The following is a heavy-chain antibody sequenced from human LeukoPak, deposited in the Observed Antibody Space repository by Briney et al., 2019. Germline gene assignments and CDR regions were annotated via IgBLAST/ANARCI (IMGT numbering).Heavy chain of an antibody. Sequence: SETLSLTCTVSGGSISSSSYYWGWIRQPPGKGLEWIGSIYYSGSTYYNPSLKSRVTISVDTSKNQFSLKLSSVAAADTAVYYCARHGPYYDYVPHYFDYWGQGTLVTVSS. J-gene: IGHJ4*02. D-gene: IGHD3-16*01. CDR3: ARHGPYYDYVPHYFDY. CDR1: GGSISSSSYY. V-gene: IGHV4-39*01. CDR2: IYYSGST.